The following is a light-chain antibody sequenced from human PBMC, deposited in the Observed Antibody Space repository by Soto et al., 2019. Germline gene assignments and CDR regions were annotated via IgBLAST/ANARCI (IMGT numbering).Light chain of an antibody. J-gene: IGKJ2*01. Sequence: EIVLTQSPGTLSLSPGERATLSCRASQNFGSSYLAWYQQKPGQAPRLLMYGATTGATGIPDRFSGSGSGTDFTLTISSLQPDDSATYYCQQYNSYPYTFGQGTKLEIK. CDR1: QNFGSSY. V-gene: IGKV3-20*01. CDR2: GAT. CDR3: QQYNSYPYT.